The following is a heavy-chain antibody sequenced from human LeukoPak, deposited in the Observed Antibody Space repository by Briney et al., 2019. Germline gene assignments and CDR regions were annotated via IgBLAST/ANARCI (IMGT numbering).Heavy chain of an antibody. CDR1: GFTFSSYT. Sequence: GGSLRLSCAASGFTFSSYTMTWVRQAPGKGLEWVSAISGSGGATYYADSVKGRFTISRDNSKNTLYLQMNSLRAEDTAVYYCARDKGIVGATYYYYGMDVWGQGTPVTVSS. D-gene: IGHD1-26*01. CDR3: ARDKGIVGATYYYYGMDV. J-gene: IGHJ6*02. V-gene: IGHV3-23*01. CDR2: ISGSGGAT.